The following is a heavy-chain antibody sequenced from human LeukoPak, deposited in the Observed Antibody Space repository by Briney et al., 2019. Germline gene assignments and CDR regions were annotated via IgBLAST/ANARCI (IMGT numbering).Heavy chain of an antibody. D-gene: IGHD3-22*01. V-gene: IGHV3-48*01. CDR1: GFTFSSYR. CDR2: ISSSSSTI. J-gene: IGHJ4*02. CDR3: ARDAREAYYYDSSGYYYVYYFDY. Sequence: PGGSLRLSCAASGFTFSSYRMNWVRQAPGKGLEWVSYISSSSSTIYYADSVKGRFTISRDNAKNSLYLQMNSLRAEDTAVYYCARDAREAYYYDSSGYYYVYYFDYWGQGTLVTVSS.